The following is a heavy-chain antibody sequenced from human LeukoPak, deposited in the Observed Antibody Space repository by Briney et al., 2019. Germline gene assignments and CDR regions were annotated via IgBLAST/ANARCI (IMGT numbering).Heavy chain of an antibody. V-gene: IGHV4-4*09. J-gene: IGHJ4*02. D-gene: IGHD4/OR15-4a*01. CDR3: ARYGGPNFDY. Sequence: PSETLSLTCSASGGSFDSKYWSWIRQPPGKGLEWIGYIYTSGSTNFNPSLRSRVAMSIDTSKNQFSLKVYSVTAADTAVYYCARYGGPNFDYWGQGTLVTVSS. CDR2: IYTSGST. CDR1: GGSFDSKY.